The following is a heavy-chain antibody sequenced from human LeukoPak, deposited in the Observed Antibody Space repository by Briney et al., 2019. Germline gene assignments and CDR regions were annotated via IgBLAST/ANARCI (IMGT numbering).Heavy chain of an antibody. J-gene: IGHJ6*02. D-gene: IGHD6-19*01. CDR2: ISAYNGNT. V-gene: IGHV1-18*01. CDR3: ARAIAVAGNYYYYYYGMDV. CDR1: GYTFTSYG. Sequence: ASVKVSWKASGYTFTSYGISWVRQAPGQGLEWMGWISAYNGNTNYAQKLQGRVTMTTDTSTSTAYMELRSLRSDDTAVYYCARAIAVAGNYYYYYYGMDVWGQGTTVTVSS.